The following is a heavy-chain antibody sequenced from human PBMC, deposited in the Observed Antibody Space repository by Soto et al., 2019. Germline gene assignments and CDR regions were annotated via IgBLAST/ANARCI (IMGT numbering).Heavy chain of an antibody. CDR1: GFTFSTYS. CDR3: ARDKSSAFDI. CDR2: ISYDGGIK. J-gene: IGHJ3*02. Sequence: SLRQSYLTSGFTFSTYSMHWVRQAPGKGLEWVALISYDGGIKYYADSVKGRFTLSRDNSKNTLYLQMNNLRAEDTALYYCARDKSSAFDIWGQGT. V-gene: IGHV3-30-3*01.